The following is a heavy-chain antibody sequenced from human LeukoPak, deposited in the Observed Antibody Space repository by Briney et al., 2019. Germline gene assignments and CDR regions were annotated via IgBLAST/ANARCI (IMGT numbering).Heavy chain of an antibody. J-gene: IGHJ4*02. CDR2: IRQDGSDK. Sequence: GGSLRLSCAASGFTFSIYWMSWVRQAPGRGLEWVANIRQDGSDKYYVDSVKGRFTISRDNTKNSLYLQMNSLRAEDTAVYYCAKVRWLKYYFDYWGQGTLVTVSS. V-gene: IGHV3-7*05. CDR1: GFTFSIYW. D-gene: IGHD5-18*01. CDR3: AKVRWLKYYFDY.